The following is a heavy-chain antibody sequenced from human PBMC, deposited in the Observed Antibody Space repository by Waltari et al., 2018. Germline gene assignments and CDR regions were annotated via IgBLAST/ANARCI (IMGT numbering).Heavy chain of an antibody. CDR3: SAGTVY. CDR2: ITSDGSTT. D-gene: IGHD1-26*01. V-gene: IGHV3-74*01. J-gene: IGHJ4*02. CDR1: GVTFTSYW. Sequence: EVQLVESGGGLVQPGGSLRLSCAASGVTFTSYWMHWVRQAPGKGLVWLSLITSDGSTTSYGDSVKGRFTISRDNAKNTLYLQMNSLRAEDTTVYYCSAGTVYWGQGILVTVSS.